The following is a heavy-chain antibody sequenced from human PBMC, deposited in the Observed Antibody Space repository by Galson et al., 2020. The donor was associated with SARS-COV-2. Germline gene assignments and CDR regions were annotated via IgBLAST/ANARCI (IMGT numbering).Heavy chain of an antibody. CDR3: ARGVGMATSKFDY. CDR2: INHSGST. Sequence: SETLSLTCAVYGGSFSGYYWSWIRQPPGKGLEWIGEINHSGSTNYNPSLKSRVTISVDTSKNQFSLKLSSVTAADTAVYYCARGVGMATSKFDYWGQGTLVTVSS. CDR1: GGSFSGYY. V-gene: IGHV4-34*01. D-gene: IGHD5-12*01. J-gene: IGHJ4*02.